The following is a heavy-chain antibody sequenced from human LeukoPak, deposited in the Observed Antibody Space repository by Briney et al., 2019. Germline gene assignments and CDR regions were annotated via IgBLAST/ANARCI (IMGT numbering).Heavy chain of an antibody. J-gene: IGHJ3*02. CDR3: ARQAMYYYDSSGPDAFDI. Sequence: SETLSLTCSVSGGSISSSNYYWGWIRQPPGKGLEWIGSIYSSGSTYYNPSLKSRVTISVDTSKNQFSLKLSSVTAADTAVYYCARQAMYYYDSSGPDAFDIWGQGTMVTVSS. D-gene: IGHD3-22*01. V-gene: IGHV4-39*01. CDR1: GGSISSSNYY. CDR2: IYSSGST.